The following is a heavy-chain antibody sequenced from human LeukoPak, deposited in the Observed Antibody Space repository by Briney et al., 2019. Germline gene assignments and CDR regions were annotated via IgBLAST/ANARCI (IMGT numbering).Heavy chain of an antibody. CDR1: GFTFSSYS. J-gene: IGHJ4*02. Sequence: GGSLRLSCAASGFTFSSYSMNWVRQAPGKGLEWVSYISSSSTAIYYADSAKGRFTISRDNAKNSLYLQMNSLRAEDTAVYYCARGGSNQRVVGPRGIAARGDYWGQGTLVTVSS. V-gene: IGHV3-48*01. CDR2: ISSSSTAI. CDR3: ARGGSNQRVVGPRGIAARGDY. D-gene: IGHD6-6*01.